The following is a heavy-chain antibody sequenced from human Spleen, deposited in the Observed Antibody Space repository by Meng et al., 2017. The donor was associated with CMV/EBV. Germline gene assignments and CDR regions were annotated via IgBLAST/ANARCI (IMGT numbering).Heavy chain of an antibody. V-gene: IGHV3-21*06. CDR2: VNSDGRYT. J-gene: IGHJ6*02. CDR1: GFTFTTYT. Sequence: GGSLRLSCATSGFTFTTYTMHWVRQAPGKGLEWVSSVNSDGRYTYYADSVKGRFTISRDNSKNTLYLQMNSLRAEDTAVYYCAKEEEELVPYYGMDVWGQGTTVTVSS. CDR3: AKEEEELVPYYGMDV. D-gene: IGHD6-6*01.